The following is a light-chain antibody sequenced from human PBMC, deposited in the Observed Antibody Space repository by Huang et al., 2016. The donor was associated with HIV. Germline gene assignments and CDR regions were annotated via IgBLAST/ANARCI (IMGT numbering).Light chain of an antibody. CDR3: QQSYSTLRYT. Sequence: DIQMTQSPSSLSASVGDRVTITCRASQSISANLNWYQQKPGKAPKLLIYAASSLQGGVPSRFSGGGSGTDFTLAISSLQPEDFATYYCQQSYSTLRYTFGQGTKLEIK. CDR1: QSISAN. CDR2: AAS. V-gene: IGKV1-39*01. J-gene: IGKJ2*01.